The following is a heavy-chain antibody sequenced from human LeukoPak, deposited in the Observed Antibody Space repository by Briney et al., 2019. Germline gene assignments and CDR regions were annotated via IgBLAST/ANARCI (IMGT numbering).Heavy chain of an antibody. CDR3: AKVLRFLEWLGNSGDV. J-gene: IGHJ6*04. CDR1: GLTFSSYG. CDR2: IRYDGSNK. D-gene: IGHD3-3*01. Sequence: PGGSLRLSCAASGLTFSSYGMHWVRQAPGKGLEWVAFIRYDGSNKYYADSVKGRFTISRDNSKNTLYLQMNSLRAEDTAVYYCAKVLRFLEWLGNSGDVWGKGTTVTVSS. V-gene: IGHV3-30*02.